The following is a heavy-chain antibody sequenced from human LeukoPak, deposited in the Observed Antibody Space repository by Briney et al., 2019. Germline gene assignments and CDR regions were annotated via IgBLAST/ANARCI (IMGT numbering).Heavy chain of an antibody. D-gene: IGHD6-19*01. CDR1: GFTFSSYA. Sequence: PGGSLRLSCAASGFTFSSYAMSWVRQAPGKGLEWVSTISGSGGSTYYADSVKGRFTISRDNSKNTVYLQMNSLRAEDTAVYYCAKDPAGIAVAGYFDYWGQGTLVTVSS. CDR2: ISGSGGST. V-gene: IGHV3-23*01. J-gene: IGHJ4*02. CDR3: AKDPAGIAVAGYFDY.